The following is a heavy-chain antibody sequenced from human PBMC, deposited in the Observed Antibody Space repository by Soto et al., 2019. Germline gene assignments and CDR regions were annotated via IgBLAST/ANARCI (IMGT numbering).Heavy chain of an antibody. CDR1: GYTFTSYD. D-gene: IGHD6-13*01. J-gene: IGHJ5*02. CDR2: MNPNSGNT. V-gene: IGHV1-8*01. CDR3: ARGYPIAASGSSDWFDP. Sequence: QVQLVQSGAEVKKPGASVKVSCKASGYTFTSYDINWVRQATGQGLEWMGWMNPNSGNTGYAQKFQGRVTMTRNTSISTAYMELSSLRSEDTAVYSCARGYPIAASGSSDWFDPWGQGTLVTVSS.